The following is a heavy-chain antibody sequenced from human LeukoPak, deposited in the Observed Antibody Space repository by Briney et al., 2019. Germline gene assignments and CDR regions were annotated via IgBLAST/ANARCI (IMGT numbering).Heavy chain of an antibody. D-gene: IGHD6-19*01. Sequence: SQTLSLTCAISGGSVSSNSAAWNWIRQSPSRGLEWLGRTYYRSKWYKDYAVSVKSRITINPDTSKNQFSLQMNSVTPEDTAVYYCAREAYNSGWYADWGQGTLVTVSS. V-gene: IGHV6-1*01. J-gene: IGHJ4*02. CDR3: AREAYNSGWYAD. CDR2: TYYRSKWYK. CDR1: GGSVSSNSAA.